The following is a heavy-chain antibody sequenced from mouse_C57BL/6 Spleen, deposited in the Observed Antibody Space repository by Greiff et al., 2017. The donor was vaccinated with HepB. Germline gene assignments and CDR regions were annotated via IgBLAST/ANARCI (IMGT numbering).Heavy chain of an antibody. Sequence: EVKLMESGGGLVKPGGSLKLSCAASGFTFSSYAMSWVRQTPEKRLEWVATISDGGSYTYYPDNVKGRFTISRDNAKNNLYLQMSHLKSEDTAMYYCARTAQAFWFAYWGQGTLVTVSA. D-gene: IGHD3-2*02. CDR2: ISDGGSYT. V-gene: IGHV5-4*03. CDR3: ARTAQAFWFAY. J-gene: IGHJ3*01. CDR1: GFTFSSYA.